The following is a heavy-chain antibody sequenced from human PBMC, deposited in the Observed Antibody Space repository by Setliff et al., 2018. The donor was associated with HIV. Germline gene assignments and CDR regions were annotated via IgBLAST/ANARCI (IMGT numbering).Heavy chain of an antibody. Sequence: KPSETLSLTCTVSGGSISSYYWSWIRQPAGRGLEWIGRIYTSGNTNYSPSLKSRVTMSVDTSKNQFSLKLNSVTAADTAVYYCARSLISLVREGVFDIWGQGTMVTVSS. CDR2: IYTSGNT. CDR3: ARSLISLVREGVFDI. J-gene: IGHJ3*02. D-gene: IGHD3-10*01. CDR1: GGSISSYY. V-gene: IGHV4-4*07.